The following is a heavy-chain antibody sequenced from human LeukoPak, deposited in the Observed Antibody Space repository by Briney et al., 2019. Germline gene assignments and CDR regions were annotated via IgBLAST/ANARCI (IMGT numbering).Heavy chain of an antibody. CDR1: GFTFSSYS. Sequence: GGSLRLSCAASGFTFSSYSMNWVRQAPGKGLEWVSSISSSSSYIYYADSVKGRFTISRDNAKNSLYLQMNSLRAEDTAVYYCAKDSSALGGYNSLDYWGQGTLVTVSS. CDR2: ISSSSSYI. CDR3: AKDSSALGGYNSLDY. J-gene: IGHJ4*02. V-gene: IGHV3-21*01. D-gene: IGHD6-13*01.